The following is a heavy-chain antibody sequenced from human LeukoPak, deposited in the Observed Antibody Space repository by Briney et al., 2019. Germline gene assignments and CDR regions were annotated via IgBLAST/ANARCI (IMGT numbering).Heavy chain of an antibody. CDR1: GYTFTSYY. V-gene: IGHV1-46*01. CDR3: ARFAGIAAAGTHIDY. D-gene: IGHD6-13*01. J-gene: IGHJ4*02. CDR2: INPSGGST. Sequence: ASVTVSCKASGYTFTSYYMHWVRQAPGQGLEWMGIINPSGGSTSYAQKFQGRVTMTRDTSTSTVYMELSSLRSEDTAVYYCARFAGIAAAGTHIDYWGQGTLVTVSS.